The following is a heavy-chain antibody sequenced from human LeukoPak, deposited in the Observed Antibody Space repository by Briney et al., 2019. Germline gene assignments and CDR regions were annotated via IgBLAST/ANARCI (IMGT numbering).Heavy chain of an antibody. CDR2: IYSGGST. J-gene: IGHJ4*02. V-gene: IGHV3-66*01. Sequence: GSLRLSCAAPGFTVSSNYMSWVRQAPGKGLEWVSIIYSGGSTSYADSVKGRFTISRDNSKNTLYLQMNSLRTEDTAVYYCARGGSYFDISGYYFYWGQGTLVTVSS. D-gene: IGHD3-22*01. CDR1: GFTVSSNY. CDR3: ARGGSYFDISGYYFY.